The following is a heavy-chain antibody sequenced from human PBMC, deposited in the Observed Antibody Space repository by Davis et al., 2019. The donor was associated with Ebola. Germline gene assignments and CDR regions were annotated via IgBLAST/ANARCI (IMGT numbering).Heavy chain of an antibody. CDR1: GFNFRYYA. J-gene: IGHJ4*02. CDR2: SVNDATTQ. V-gene: IGHV3-33*08. D-gene: IGHD1-26*01. Sequence: PGGSLRLSCAASGFNFRYYAMSWVRQAPGKGLEWVAMSVNDATTQYYGDSVRGRFTISRDNPRKMMYLQMNNLRVQDTAVYYCARDHLEGSLDYWGQGTLVIVS. CDR3: ARDHLEGSLDY.